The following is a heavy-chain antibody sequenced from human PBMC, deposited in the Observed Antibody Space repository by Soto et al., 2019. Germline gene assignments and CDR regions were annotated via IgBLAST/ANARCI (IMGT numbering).Heavy chain of an antibody. Sequence: EVQLLESGGGLVQPGGSLRLSCVASGFTFSSYDMSWVRQAPGKGLEWVSGIDVGGGSAYYADSVKGRFTIYRDNSKNTLHLQLNSLGSEDTAIYYCAKEDDAWTNGHFNVWGQGTVVTVSS. V-gene: IGHV3-23*01. CDR3: AKEDDAWTNGHFNV. J-gene: IGHJ3*01. D-gene: IGHD2-8*01. CDR1: GFTFSSYD. CDR2: IDVGGGSA.